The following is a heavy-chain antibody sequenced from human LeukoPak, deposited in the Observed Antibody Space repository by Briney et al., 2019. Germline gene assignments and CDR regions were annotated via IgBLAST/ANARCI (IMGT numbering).Heavy chain of an antibody. CDR3: ARAAAGAYYDAFDI. CDR1: GYTFTGYY. CDR2: INPNSGGT. D-gene: IGHD1-26*01. V-gene: IGHV1-2*02. J-gene: IGHJ3*02. Sequence: ASVKVSCKASGYTFTGYYMHWVRQAPGQGLEWMGWINPNSGGTNYAQKFQGRVTMTRDTSISTAYMELSRLRSDDTAVYYCARAAAGAYYDAFDIWGQGTMVTVSS.